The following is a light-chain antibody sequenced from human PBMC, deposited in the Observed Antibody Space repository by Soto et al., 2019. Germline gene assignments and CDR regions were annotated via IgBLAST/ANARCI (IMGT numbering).Light chain of an antibody. CDR2: DTT. J-gene: IGLJ1*01. CDR3: LLSYNGPYV. Sequence: QAVVTQEPSLTVSPAETVTLTCGSSTGAVTNGHYPYWFQQKPGQAPRTLIYDTTNRHSWTPARFSGSLLGGKAALTLSGAQPEDEAEYYCLLSYNGPYVFGTGTKVTVL. V-gene: IGLV7-46*01. CDR1: TGAVTNGHY.